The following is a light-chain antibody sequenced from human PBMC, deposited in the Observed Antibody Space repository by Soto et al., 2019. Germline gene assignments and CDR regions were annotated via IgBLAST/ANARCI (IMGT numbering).Light chain of an antibody. CDR3: SSYTSSSTLYV. Sequence: QSVLTQPASVSGSPRQSITISCTGASRDVGSYTYVSWYQQHPGKAPKLMIYEVNNRPSGVSNRFSGSKSGNTASLTISGLQAEDEADYYCSSYTSSSTLYVFGTGTKLTVL. V-gene: IGLV2-14*01. J-gene: IGLJ1*01. CDR2: EVN. CDR1: SRDVGSYTY.